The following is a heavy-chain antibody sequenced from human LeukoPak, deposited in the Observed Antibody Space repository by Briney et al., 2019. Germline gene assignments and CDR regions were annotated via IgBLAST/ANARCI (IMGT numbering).Heavy chain of an antibody. Sequence: SETLSLTCTVSGGSISSGGYYWSWIRQHPGKGLEWIGYIYYSGSTYYNPFLKSRVTISVDTSKNQFSLKLSSVTAADTAVYYCARAAAAGTPADYWGQGTLVTVSS. J-gene: IGHJ4*02. CDR3: ARAAAAGTPADY. CDR1: GGSISSGGYY. D-gene: IGHD6-13*01. V-gene: IGHV4-31*03. CDR2: IYYSGST.